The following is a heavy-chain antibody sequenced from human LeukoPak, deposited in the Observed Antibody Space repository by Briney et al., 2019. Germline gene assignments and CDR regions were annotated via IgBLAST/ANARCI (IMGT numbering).Heavy chain of an antibody. CDR3: ARDQGPDYRPIGSATQFS. J-gene: IGHJ5*02. D-gene: IGHD4-17*01. Sequence: GGSLRLSCAASGFTFSGYAMHWVRQAPGKGLEWVAVISYDGSNKYYADSVKGRFTISRDNSKNTLNLHLNNLRVEDTAVYYCARDQGPDYRPIGSATQFSWGRGTLVAVSP. V-gene: IGHV3-30-3*01. CDR2: ISYDGSNK. CDR1: GFTFSGYA.